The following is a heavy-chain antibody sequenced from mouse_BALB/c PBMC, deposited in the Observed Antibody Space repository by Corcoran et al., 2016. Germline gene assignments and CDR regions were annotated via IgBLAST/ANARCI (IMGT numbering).Heavy chain of an antibody. D-gene: IGHD2-1*01. CDR2: INTYTGEP. CDR3: ARSGGNRYYYAMDY. Sequence: QIQLVQSGPELKKPGETVKISCKASRYTFTNYGMNWVKQAPGKGLKWMGWINTYTGEPTYADDFKGRFAFSLETSASTAYLQINNLKNEDTATYFCARSGGNRYYYAMDYWGQGTSVTVSS. CDR1: RYTFTNYG. J-gene: IGHJ4*01. V-gene: IGHV9-3-1*01.